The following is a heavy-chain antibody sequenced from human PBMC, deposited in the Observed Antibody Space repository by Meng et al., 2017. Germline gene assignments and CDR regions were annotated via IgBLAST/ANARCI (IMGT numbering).Heavy chain of an antibody. CDR3: ARNAYIAVAGTEMDY. CDR2: INAGNGNT. Sequence: QGQLWQSGAEVKKPGASVKVSCKASGYTFTSYAMHWVRQAPGQRLEWMGWINAGNGNTKYSQKFQGRVTITRDTSASTAYMELSSLRSEDTAVYYCARNAYIAVAGTEMDYWGQGTLVTVSS. CDR1: GYTFTSYA. J-gene: IGHJ4*02. D-gene: IGHD6-19*01. V-gene: IGHV1-3*01.